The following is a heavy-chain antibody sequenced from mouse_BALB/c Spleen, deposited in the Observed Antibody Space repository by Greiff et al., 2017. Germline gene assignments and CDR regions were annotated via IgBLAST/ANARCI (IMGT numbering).Heavy chain of an antibody. CDR2: IYPGNSDT. J-gene: IGHJ3*01. Sequence: EVKLMESGTVLARPGASVKMSCKASGYTFTSYWMHWVKQRPGQGLEWIGAIYPGNSDTSYNQKFKGKAKLTAVTSTSTAYMELSSLTNEDSAVYYCTRDTLYDGYPWFAYWGQGTLVTVSA. CDR1: GYTFTSYW. D-gene: IGHD2-3*01. V-gene: IGHV1-5*01. CDR3: TRDTLYDGYPWFAY.